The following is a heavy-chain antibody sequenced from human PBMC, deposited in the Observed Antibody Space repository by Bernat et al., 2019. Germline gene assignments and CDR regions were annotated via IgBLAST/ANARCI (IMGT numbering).Heavy chain of an antibody. CDR3: ARDQYSSTWEPFDC. CDR2: INSDGSST. J-gene: IGHJ4*02. D-gene: IGHD6-13*01. V-gene: IGHV3-74*01. Sequence: EVQLVESGGGLVKPGGSLRLSCAASGLTFSRHWMHWVRQAPGKGLVWVSRINSDGSSTSYADSVKGRFTISRDNAKNTLFLQMTSLRAEDTDVYYCARDQYSSTWEPFDCWGQGTLVTVSS. CDR1: GLTFSRHW.